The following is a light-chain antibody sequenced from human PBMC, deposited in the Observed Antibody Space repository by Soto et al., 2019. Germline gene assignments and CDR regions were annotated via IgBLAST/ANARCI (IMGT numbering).Light chain of an antibody. V-gene: IGKV3-15*01. CDR1: QSVSNN. Sequence: EIVMTQSPATLSVSPGERATLSCRASQSVSNNLAWYQQKPGQAPRLLIYGASTRATGIPDRFSGSGSGTEFTLTISSLQSEDYEVYYCQQYKNWPLTFGQGTKVEVK. J-gene: IGKJ1*01. CDR2: GAS. CDR3: QQYKNWPLT.